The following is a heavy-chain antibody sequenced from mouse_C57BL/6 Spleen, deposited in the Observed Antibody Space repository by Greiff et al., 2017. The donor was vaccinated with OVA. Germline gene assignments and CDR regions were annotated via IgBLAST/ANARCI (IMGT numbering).Heavy chain of an antibody. D-gene: IGHD1-3*01. V-gene: IGHV6-3*01. CDR1: GFTFSNYW. CDR3: TEYSAWFAY. Sequence: EVKVEESGGGLVQPGGSMKLSCVASGFTFSNYWMTWVRQSPEKGLEWVAQIRLKSDNYATHYAESVKGRFTISRDDSKSSVYLQMNNLRAEDTGIYYCTEYSAWFAYWGQGTLVTVSA. CDR2: IRLKSDNYAT. J-gene: IGHJ3*01.